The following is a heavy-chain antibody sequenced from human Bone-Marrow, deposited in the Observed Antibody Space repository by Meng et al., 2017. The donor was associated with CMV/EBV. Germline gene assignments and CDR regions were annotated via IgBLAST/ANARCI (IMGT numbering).Heavy chain of an antibody. D-gene: IGHD6-19*01. CDR2: IYYSGST. J-gene: IGHJ6*02. Sequence: SETLSLTCTVSGGSISSYYWSWIRQPPGKGLEWIGYIYYSGSTNYNPSLKSRVTISVDKSKNQFSLKLSSVTAADTAVYYCARGSSGWDYYYYYGMDVWGQGTTVPVSS. V-gene: IGHV4-59*01. CDR1: GGSISSYY. CDR3: ARGSSGWDYYYYYGMDV.